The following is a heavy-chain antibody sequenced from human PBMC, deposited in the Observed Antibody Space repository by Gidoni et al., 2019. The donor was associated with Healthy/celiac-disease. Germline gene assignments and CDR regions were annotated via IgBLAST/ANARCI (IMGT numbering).Heavy chain of an antibody. J-gene: IGHJ4*02. D-gene: IGHD6-13*01. CDR3: TRGGVGYSSSWYGYFDY. Sequence: EVQLVESGGGLVQPGRSLRLSCTASGFTFGDYAMSWVRQAPGKGLEWVGFIRSKAYGGTTEYAASVKGRFTISRDDSKSIAYLQMNSLKTEDTAVYYCTRGGVGYSSSWYGYFDYWGQGTLVTVSS. CDR1: GFTFGDYA. V-gene: IGHV3-49*04. CDR2: IRSKAYGGTT.